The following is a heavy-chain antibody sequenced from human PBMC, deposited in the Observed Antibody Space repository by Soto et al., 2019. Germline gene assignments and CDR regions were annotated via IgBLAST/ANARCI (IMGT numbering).Heavy chain of an antibody. Sequence: ASVEVSCKASGYTFTGYYMHWVRQAPGQGLEWMGWINPNSGGTNYAQKFQGRVTMTRDTSISTAYMELSRLRSDDTAVYYCARAAIYSGSYFDAFDIWGQGTMVTVSS. CDR1: GYTFTGYY. J-gene: IGHJ3*02. CDR3: ARAAIYSGSYFDAFDI. CDR2: INPNSGGT. V-gene: IGHV1-2*02. D-gene: IGHD1-26*01.